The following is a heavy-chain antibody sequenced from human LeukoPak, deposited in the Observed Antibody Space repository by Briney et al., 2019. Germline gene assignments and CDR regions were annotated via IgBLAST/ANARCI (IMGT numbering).Heavy chain of an antibody. J-gene: IGHJ4*02. CDR3: ARGWGDRDGYNYGY. Sequence: SETLSLTCAVYGGSFSGYYWSWIRQPPGKGLEWIGEINHSGSTNYNPSLKSRVTISVDTSKNQFSLKLSSVTAADTAVYYCARGWGDRDGYNYGYWGQGTLVTVSS. D-gene: IGHD5-24*01. V-gene: IGHV4-34*01. CDR2: INHSGST. CDR1: GGSFSGYY.